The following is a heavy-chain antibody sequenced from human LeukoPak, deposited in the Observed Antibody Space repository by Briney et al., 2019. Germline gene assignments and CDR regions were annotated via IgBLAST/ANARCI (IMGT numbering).Heavy chain of an antibody. Sequence: GASVKVSCKASGYTFTSNAMHWVRQAPGQRLEWMGWINAGNGNTKYSQKFQGRVTMTRNTSISTAYMELSSLRSEDTAVYYCAREAWFGELSYNWFDPWGQGTLVTVSS. CDR1: GYTFTSNA. D-gene: IGHD3-10*01. CDR3: AREAWFGELSYNWFDP. J-gene: IGHJ5*02. V-gene: IGHV1-3*01. CDR2: INAGNGNT.